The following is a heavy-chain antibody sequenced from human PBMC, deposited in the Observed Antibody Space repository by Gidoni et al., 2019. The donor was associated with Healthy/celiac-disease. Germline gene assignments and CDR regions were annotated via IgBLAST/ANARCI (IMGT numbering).Heavy chain of an antibody. J-gene: IGHJ3*02. V-gene: IGHV3-23*01. CDR2: ISGSGGSA. CDR1: GFTFSSYA. D-gene: IGHD3-16*01. CDR3: AKMGGDTEDAFDI. Sequence: EVQLLESGGGLVQPGGSLRLSCAASGFTFSSYAMSWVRQAPGKGLEWVSAISGSGGSAYYADSVKGRFTISRDNSKNTLYLQMNSLRAEDTAVYYCAKMGGDTEDAFDIWGQGTMVTVSS.